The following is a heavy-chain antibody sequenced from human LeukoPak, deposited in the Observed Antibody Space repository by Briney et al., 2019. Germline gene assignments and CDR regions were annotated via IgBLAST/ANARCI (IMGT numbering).Heavy chain of an antibody. CDR3: AREPHYDSSGYINWFDP. D-gene: IGHD3-22*01. Sequence: GGSLRLSCVASGFNFGDYYMSWIRQAPGKGLEWVSYISSSGSFIYYADSVKGRFTISRDNAKNSLYLQMNSLRAEDTAVYYCAREPHYDSSGYINWFDPWGQGTLVTVSS. V-gene: IGHV3-11*04. CDR2: ISSSGSFI. CDR1: GFNFGDYY. J-gene: IGHJ5*02.